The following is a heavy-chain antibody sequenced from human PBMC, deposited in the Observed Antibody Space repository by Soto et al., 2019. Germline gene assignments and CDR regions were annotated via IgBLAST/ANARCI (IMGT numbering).Heavy chain of an antibody. Sequence: QVQLVQSGAEVKKPGASVKVSCKASGYTFTSYYMHWVRQAPGQGLEWMGIINPSGGSTSYAQKFQGRVTMTRDTSSSTVYRELSSLRSEDTAVYYCAREIVVATRYYYYGMDVWGQGTTVTVSS. CDR3: AREIVVATRYYYYGMDV. V-gene: IGHV1-46*01. CDR1: GYTFTSYY. D-gene: IGHD3-22*01. CDR2: INPSGGST. J-gene: IGHJ6*02.